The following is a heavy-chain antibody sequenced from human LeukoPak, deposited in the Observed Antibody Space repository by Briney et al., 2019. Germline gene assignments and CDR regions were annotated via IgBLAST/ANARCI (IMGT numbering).Heavy chain of an antibody. CDR1: GYTFTGYY. J-gene: IGHJ4*02. D-gene: IGHD2-2*01. CDR2: INPNSGGT. Sequence: ASVKVSCKASGYTFTGYYMHWVRQAPGQGLEWMGWINPNSGGTNYAQKFQGRVTMTRDTSISTAYMELSRLRSDDTAVYYCARDDVVPAAVFDYWGQGTLVTVSS. CDR3: ARDDVVPAAVFDY. V-gene: IGHV1-2*02.